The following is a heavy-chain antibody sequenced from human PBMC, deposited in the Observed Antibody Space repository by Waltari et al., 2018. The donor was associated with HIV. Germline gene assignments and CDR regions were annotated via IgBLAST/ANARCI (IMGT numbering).Heavy chain of an antibody. CDR3: ARDWGVTTGPFDF. CDR1: VSSITSGYY. J-gene: IGHJ4*02. V-gene: IGHV4-38-2*02. D-gene: IGHD4-4*01. CDR2: IHYNGRA. Sequence: QVQLQASGPGLVQTLETLSLTCAVSVSSITSGYYWAWIRQSPGKGLEWIATIHYNGRADYNPSLGGRVLVSLDPSKNQFSLKMRYVTAADTAIYYCARDWGVTTGPFDFWGQGTQVTVSS.